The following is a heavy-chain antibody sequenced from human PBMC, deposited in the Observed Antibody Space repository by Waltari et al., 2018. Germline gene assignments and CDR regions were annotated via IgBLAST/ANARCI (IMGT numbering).Heavy chain of an antibody. J-gene: IGHJ4*02. CDR1: GYTFTTYP. V-gene: IGHV1-3*01. CDR2: INAGNGNT. D-gene: IGHD6-19*01. Sequence: QVQLAQPGAEVKKPGASVKVSCKASGYTFTTYPIHWVRQAPGQGLEWMGWINAGNGNTKYSHNFQGRLTITRDTSATTAYMELSSLTSEDTALYYCAKDGGWYYLESWGQGTLVTVSS. CDR3: AKDGGWYYLES.